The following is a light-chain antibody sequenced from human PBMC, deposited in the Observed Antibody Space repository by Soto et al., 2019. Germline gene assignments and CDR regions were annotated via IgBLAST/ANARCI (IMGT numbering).Light chain of an antibody. CDR3: QSYDSSLSGYVV. CDR1: SSNIGAGYD. V-gene: IGLV1-40*01. Sequence: QSVLTQPPSVSGAPGQRVTISCTGSSSNIGAGYDVHWYQQLPGTAPKLLIYGNSNRPSGVPDRFCGSKSGTSASLAITGLHAEDEADYYCQSYDSSLSGYVVFGGGTKLTVL. J-gene: IGLJ2*01. CDR2: GNS.